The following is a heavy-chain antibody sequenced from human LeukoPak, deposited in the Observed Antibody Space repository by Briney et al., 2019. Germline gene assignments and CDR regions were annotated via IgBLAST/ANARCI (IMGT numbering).Heavy chain of an antibody. D-gene: IGHD7-27*01. V-gene: IGHV6-1*01. J-gene: IGHJ3*02. CDR3: VRDGPLGYDALDI. CDR1: GDSVSSNTAA. CDR2: TYYRSKWYN. Sequence: SQTLSLTCAISGDSVSSNTAAWNWIRQSPSRGLEWLGRTYYRSKWYNDYAVSVRGRITVNPDTSKNEFSLQLNSVTPEDTAAYYCVRDGPLGYDALDIWGQGTLVTVSS.